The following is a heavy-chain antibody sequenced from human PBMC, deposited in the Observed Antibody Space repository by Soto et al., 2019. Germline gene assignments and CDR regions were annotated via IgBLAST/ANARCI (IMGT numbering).Heavy chain of an antibody. CDR1: GFTFDDYA. CDR3: VRSKGGYSYGTPFDY. Sequence: GGSLRLSCAASGFTFDDYAMHWVRQVLGKGLEWVSSISWNSGNIGHADSVKGRFTTSRDNAKNSLYLQMNSLRPEDTALYYCVRSKGGYSYGTPFDYWGQGTLVTVS. CDR2: ISWNSGNI. V-gene: IGHV3-9*01. J-gene: IGHJ4*02. D-gene: IGHD5-18*01.